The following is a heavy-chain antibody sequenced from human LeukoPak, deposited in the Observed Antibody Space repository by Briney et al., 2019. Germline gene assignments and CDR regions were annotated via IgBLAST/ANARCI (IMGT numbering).Heavy chain of an antibody. CDR3: ARDRGGGYHAGIFY. V-gene: IGHV3-66*01. D-gene: IGHD5-12*01. Sequence: GGSLRLSCAASGFTVNSNYMTWVRQAQGKGLEWVSIVYSADSTFYADSVKGRFTISRDESKNTLYLQMNSLRAEDTAMYYCARDRGGGYHAGIFYWGQGTLVTVSS. CDR2: VYSADST. CDR1: GFTVNSNY. J-gene: IGHJ4*02.